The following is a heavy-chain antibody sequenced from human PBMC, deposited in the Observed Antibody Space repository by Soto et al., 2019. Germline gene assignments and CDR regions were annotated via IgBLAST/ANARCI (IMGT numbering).Heavy chain of an antibody. D-gene: IGHD3-22*01. Sequence: QVQLVQSGAEVKKPGASVKVSCKASGYTFTSYYMHWVRQAPGQGLEWMGIINPSGGSTSYAQKVQGRVTMTRDTSTSTVYMELSSLRSEDTAVYYCARDAHYDSSGYYDYYYYGMDVWGQGTTVTVSS. CDR2: INPSGGST. CDR1: GYTFTSYY. CDR3: ARDAHYDSSGYYDYYYYGMDV. V-gene: IGHV1-46*01. J-gene: IGHJ6*02.